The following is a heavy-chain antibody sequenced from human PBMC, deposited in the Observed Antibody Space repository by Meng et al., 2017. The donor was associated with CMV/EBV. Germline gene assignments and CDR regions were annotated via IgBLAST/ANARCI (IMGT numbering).Heavy chain of an antibody. V-gene: IGHV3-15*01. D-gene: IGHD3-10*01. CDR3: AADSIFGSGSFGP. J-gene: IGHJ5*02. Sequence: SGLTFRDAWMSWVRQAPGKGLEWFGRIIPKTRGEATDYAAPVKGRFNISRDDSKTTVYLQMNSLKIEDTAVYFCAADSIFGSGSFGPWGQGTLVTVSS. CDR2: IIPKTRGEAT. CDR1: GLTFRDAW.